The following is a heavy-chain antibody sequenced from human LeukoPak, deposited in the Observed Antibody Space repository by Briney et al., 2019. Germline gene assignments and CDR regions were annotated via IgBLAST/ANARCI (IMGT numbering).Heavy chain of an antibody. D-gene: IGHD3-16*01. Sequence: PGGSLRLSCAASGFTFSSYSMNWVRQAPGKGLEWVSSIRSSGSYIDYSDSVKGRFTISRDNAKNSLYLQMSSLRAEDTVVYYCARDRGGNPSIARPWGVFDYWGQGTLVTVSS. CDR3: ARDRGGNPSIARPWGVFDY. J-gene: IGHJ4*02. CDR1: GFTFSSYS. CDR2: IRSSGSYI. V-gene: IGHV3-21*01.